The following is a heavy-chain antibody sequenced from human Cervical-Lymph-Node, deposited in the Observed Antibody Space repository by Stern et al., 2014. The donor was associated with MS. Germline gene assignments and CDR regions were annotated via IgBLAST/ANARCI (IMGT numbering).Heavy chain of an antibody. D-gene: IGHD3-10*01. V-gene: IGHV3-30*18. CDR3: VKRGITEVRGVRLGDY. J-gene: IGHJ4*02. Sequence: VQLVDSGGGVVQPGRSLRLTCTVSGFTFSSYGMHWVRQAPGKGLECVSVISYDGSDTYYAESVKGRFTISRDNSKNTLYLEMRSLRPEDTAVYYCVKRGITEVRGVRLGDYWGPGTLVIVSS. CDR2: ISYDGSDT. CDR1: GFTFSSYG.